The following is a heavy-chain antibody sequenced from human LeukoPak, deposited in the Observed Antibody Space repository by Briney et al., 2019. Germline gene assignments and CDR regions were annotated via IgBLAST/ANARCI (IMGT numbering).Heavy chain of an antibody. J-gene: IGHJ4*02. Sequence: PSETLSLTCAVYGGSFSGYYWSWIRQPPGKGLEWIGEINHSGSTNYNPSLKSRVTISVDTSENQFSLKLSSVTAADTAVYYCARGQVGRAGTFRIWAYFDHWGQGTLVIASS. CDR3: ARGQVGRAGTFRIWAYFDH. CDR2: INHSGST. D-gene: IGHD6-19*01. V-gene: IGHV4-34*01. CDR1: GGSFSGYY.